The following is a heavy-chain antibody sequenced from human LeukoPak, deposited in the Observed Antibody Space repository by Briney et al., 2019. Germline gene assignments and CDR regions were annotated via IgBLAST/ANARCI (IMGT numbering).Heavy chain of an antibody. Sequence: PSETLSLTCTVSGVSISSSNSYWGWIRQPPGKGLEWIGSIYYSGNTYYNASLKSQVSISIDTSKNQFSLKLTSVTAADTAVYFCAREDYYNSGGYYLDYWGQGTLVTVSS. J-gene: IGHJ4*02. CDR1: GVSISSSNSY. V-gene: IGHV4-39*01. CDR2: IYYSGNT. CDR3: AREDYYNSGGYYLDY. D-gene: IGHD3-22*01.